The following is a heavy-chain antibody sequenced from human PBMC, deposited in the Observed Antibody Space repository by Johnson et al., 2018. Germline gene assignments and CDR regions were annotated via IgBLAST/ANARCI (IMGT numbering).Heavy chain of an antibody. CDR1: GYTFTSYY. Sequence: QVQLVQSGAEVKKXGASXKVXCKASGYTFTSYYMHWVRQAPGQGLEWMGIINPSGGSTSYAQKFQDRVTFTADASTSTAYMELSSLRSEDTAVYYCAKPEPNHDAFDIWGQGTMVTVSS. V-gene: IGHV1-46*01. J-gene: IGHJ3*02. CDR2: INPSGGST. D-gene: IGHD1-14*01. CDR3: AKPEPNHDAFDI.